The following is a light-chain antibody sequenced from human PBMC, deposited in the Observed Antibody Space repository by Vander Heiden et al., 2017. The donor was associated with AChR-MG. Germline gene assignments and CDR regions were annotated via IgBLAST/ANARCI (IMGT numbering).Light chain of an antibody. Sequence: QSALTHPPSPSASPSQSVAISCTGPSTDGGTYRGVSSYHQPPRHVRTLPISEVSKRPSGVPDRFSGSTSGKTASLTVSGLQAEDDADYYGSSYASSNKLVFGGGTKLTVV. V-gene: IGLV2-8*01. CDR2: EVS. CDR1: STDGGTYRG. J-gene: IGLJ3*02. CDR3: SSYASSNKLV.